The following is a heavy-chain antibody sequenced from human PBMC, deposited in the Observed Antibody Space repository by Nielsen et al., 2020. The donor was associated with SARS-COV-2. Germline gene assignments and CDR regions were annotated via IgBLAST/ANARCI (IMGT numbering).Heavy chain of an antibody. D-gene: IGHD3-22*01. V-gene: IGHV3-48*01. CDR3: ARVDRDYYHSSGPFDY. CDR1: GFTFSSYS. J-gene: IGHJ4*02. Sequence: GESLKISCAASGFTFSSYSMNWVRQAPGKGLELVSYISDSSSTIYYADSVKGRFTISRDNAKNSLYLQMNSLRAEDTAVYYCARVDRDYYHSSGPFDYWGQGALVTVSS. CDR2: ISDSSSTI.